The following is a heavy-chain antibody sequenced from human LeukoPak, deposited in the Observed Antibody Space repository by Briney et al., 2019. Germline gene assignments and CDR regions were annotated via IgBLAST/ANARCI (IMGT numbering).Heavy chain of an antibody. V-gene: IGHV4-59*01. CDR1: GGSISSYY. D-gene: IGHD5-18*01. CDR2: IYYSGGT. Sequence: SETLSLTCTVSGGSISSYYWSWIRQPPGKGLEWIGYIYYSGGTNYNPSLKSRVTISVDTSKNQFSLKLSSVTAADTAVYYCARWGYSYGYLVFDYWGQGTLVTVSS. J-gene: IGHJ4*02. CDR3: ARWGYSYGYLVFDY.